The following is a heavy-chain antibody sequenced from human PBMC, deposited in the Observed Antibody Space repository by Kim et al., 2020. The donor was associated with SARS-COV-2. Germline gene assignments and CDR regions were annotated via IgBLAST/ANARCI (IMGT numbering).Heavy chain of an antibody. V-gene: IGHV3-30*04. CDR1: GFTFSSYA. Sequence: GGSLRLSCAASGFTFSSYAMHWVRQAPGKGLEWVAVISYDGSNKYYADSVKGRFTISRDNSKNTLYLQMNSLRAEDTAVYYCARESGRQLASLWPTYYDYYYGMDVWGQGTTVTVSS. J-gene: IGHJ6*02. CDR3: ARESGRQLASLWPTYYDYYYGMDV. D-gene: IGHD6-13*01. CDR2: ISYDGSNK.